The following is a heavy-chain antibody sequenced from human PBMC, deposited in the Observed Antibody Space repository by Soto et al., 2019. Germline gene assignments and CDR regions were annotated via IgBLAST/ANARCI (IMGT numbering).Heavy chain of an antibody. J-gene: IGHJ5*02. CDR2: IYHSGST. Sequence: PSETLSLTCAVSGGSISSGGYSWSWIRQPPGKGLEWIGYIYHSGSTYYSPSLKSRVTISVDRSKNQFSLKLSSVTAADTAVYYCARVKVRGVQFDPWGQGTLVTVSS. CDR3: ARVKVRGVQFDP. V-gene: IGHV4-30-2*01. CDR1: GGSISSGGYS. D-gene: IGHD3-10*01.